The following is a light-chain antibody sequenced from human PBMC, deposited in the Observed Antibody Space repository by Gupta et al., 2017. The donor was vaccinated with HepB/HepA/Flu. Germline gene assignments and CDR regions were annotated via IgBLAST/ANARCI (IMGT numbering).Light chain of an antibody. CDR3: QQLNSYPLT. V-gene: IGKV1-9*01. CDR1: QGISSY. Sequence: DIQLTQSPSFLSASVGDRVTITCRATQGISSYLVWYQQKPGKAPKLLIYAASTLKSGVPSRFSGGGSGTEFTLTISSLQPEDFATYYCQQLNSYPLTFGGGTKVEIK. J-gene: IGKJ4*01. CDR2: AAS.